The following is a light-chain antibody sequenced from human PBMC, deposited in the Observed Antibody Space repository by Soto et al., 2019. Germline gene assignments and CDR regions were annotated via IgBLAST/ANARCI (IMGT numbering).Light chain of an antibody. CDR3: ATWDDSRGV. Sequence: QSVLTQPPSASGTPGHRVTISCSGSSSNIGSNIVNWYQQLPGTAPKLLIYSDNQRPSGVTDRFSGSKSGTSASLAISGLQSEDEADYYCATWDDSRGVFGGGTKLTV. CDR1: SSNIGSNI. J-gene: IGLJ3*02. V-gene: IGLV1-44*01. CDR2: SDN.